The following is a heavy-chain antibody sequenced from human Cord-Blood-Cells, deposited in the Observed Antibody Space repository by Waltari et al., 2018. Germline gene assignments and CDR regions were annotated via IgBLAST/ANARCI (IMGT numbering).Heavy chain of an antibody. CDR3: ARIPYLSSGYYYYYYYGMDV. V-gene: IGHV4-39*01. D-gene: IGHD3-22*01. CDR2: IYYSGST. CDR1: GGSISSSSYY. Sequence: QLQLQESCPGLVKPSETLSLTCTVSGGSISSSSYYWGWIRQPPAKGLEWIGSIYYSGSTYYNPSLKSRVTISVDTSKNQFSLKLSSVTSADTAVYYCARIPYLSSGYYYYYYYGMDVWGQGTTVTVSS. J-gene: IGHJ6*02.